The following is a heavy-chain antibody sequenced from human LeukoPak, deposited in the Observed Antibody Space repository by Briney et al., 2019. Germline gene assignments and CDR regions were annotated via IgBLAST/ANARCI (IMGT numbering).Heavy chain of an antibody. D-gene: IGHD3-22*01. J-gene: IGHJ1*01. Sequence: SETLSLTCTVSGGSISSYYWNWIRQPPGKGLEWIGYIYNSGSTNYHPSLQSRVTISVDTSKKQFSLKLTSVTAADTAVYYCARGPDSSGYYWGQGTLVTVSS. CDR1: GGSISSYY. V-gene: IGHV4-59*01. CDR3: ARGPDSSGYY. CDR2: IYNSGST.